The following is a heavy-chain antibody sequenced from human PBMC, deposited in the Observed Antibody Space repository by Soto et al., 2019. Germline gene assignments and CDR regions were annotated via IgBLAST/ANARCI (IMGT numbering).Heavy chain of an antibody. J-gene: IGHJ6*02. CDR3: TTDPVEVRAKVLSGMDV. V-gene: IGHV3-15*07. CDR1: GFTFSNAG. Sequence: GGSLRLSCAASGFTFSNAGMNWVRQAPGQGLEWVGRIKSKTDGGTTDYAAPVKGRFTISSDDSKNTLYLQMNSLKTDDTAVYYCTTDPVEVRAKVLSGMDVWGQGTRVTVSS. CDR2: IKSKTDGGTT. D-gene: IGHD2-2*01.